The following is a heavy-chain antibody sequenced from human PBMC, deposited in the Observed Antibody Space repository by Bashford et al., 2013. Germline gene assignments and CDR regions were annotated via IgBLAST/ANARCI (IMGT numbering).Heavy chain of an antibody. CDR2: MNPNSGNT. V-gene: IGHV1-8*01. J-gene: IGHJ6*03. Sequence: ASVKVSCKASGYTFTSYDINWVRQATGQGLEWMGWMNPNSGNTGYAQKFQGRVTMTRNTSISTAYMELSSLRSEDTAVYYCARGADYGDYVWYGYYYYMDVWGQRATVTVSS. D-gene: IGHD4-17*01. CDR3: ARGADYGDYVWYGYYYYMDV. CDR1: GYTFTSYD.